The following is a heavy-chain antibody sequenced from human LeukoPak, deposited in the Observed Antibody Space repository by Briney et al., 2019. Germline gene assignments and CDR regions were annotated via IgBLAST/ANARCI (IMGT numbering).Heavy chain of an antibody. CDR1: GGSISSYY. CDR2: IYTSGST. J-gene: IGHJ6*03. V-gene: IGHV4-4*09. CDR3: ARQTEYYDFWSGSHYYYMDV. Sequence: SETLSLTCTVSGGSISSYYWSWIRQPPGKGLEWIGYIYTSGSTNYNPSLKSRVTISVDTSKNQFSLKLSSVTAADTAVYYCARQTEYYDFWSGSHYYYMDVWGKGTTVTVSS. D-gene: IGHD3-3*01.